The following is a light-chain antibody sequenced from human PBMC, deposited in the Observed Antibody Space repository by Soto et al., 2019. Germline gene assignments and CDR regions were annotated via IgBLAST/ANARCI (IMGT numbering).Light chain of an antibody. Sequence: QSALTQPPSASGSPGQSVTISCTGGGSDIGGYNYLSWYQQRPGKVPRLIIYEVTKRPSGVPDRCSGSKSGNTASLTVSGYQSDDQAHYYCCSSAVSNNYYLFGPGTKVTAL. J-gene: IGLJ1*01. CDR3: CSSAVSNNYYL. CDR2: EVT. V-gene: IGLV2-8*01. CDR1: GSDIGGYNY.